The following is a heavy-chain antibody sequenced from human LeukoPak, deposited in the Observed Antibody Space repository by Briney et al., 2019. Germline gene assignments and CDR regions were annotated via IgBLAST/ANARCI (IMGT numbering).Heavy chain of an antibody. D-gene: IGHD5-24*01. CDR2: IHPHGIF. Sequence: SETLSLTCAVHGGSCDDYYCSWIRQPPGKGLEWIGEIHPHGIFYYNSSLTSRVTISIDTSKSQFSLRLTSVTAAGTALYYCARGRDRSKAGDLWGQGSLVIVSS. CDR1: GGSCDDYY. V-gene: IGHV4-34*01. CDR3: ARGRDRSKAGDL. J-gene: IGHJ5*02.